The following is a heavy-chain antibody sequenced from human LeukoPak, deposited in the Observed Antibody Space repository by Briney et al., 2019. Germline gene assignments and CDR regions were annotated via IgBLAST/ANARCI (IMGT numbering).Heavy chain of an antibody. D-gene: IGHD5/OR15-5a*01. V-gene: IGHV3-48*01. Sequence: GGSLRLSCAASGFTFSSYSMNWVRQAPGKGLEWVSYISSSSSTIQYADSVKGRFTISRDNAKDSLYLQMNSLRAEDTAVYFCARSVSQGAFDIWGQGTLVTVSS. CDR1: GFTFSSYS. J-gene: IGHJ3*02. CDR3: ARSVSQGAFDI. CDR2: ISSSSSTI.